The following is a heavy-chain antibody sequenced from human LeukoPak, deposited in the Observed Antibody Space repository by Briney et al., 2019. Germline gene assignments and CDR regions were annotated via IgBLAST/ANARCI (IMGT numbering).Heavy chain of an antibody. CDR1: GFTFGDYA. D-gene: IGHD5-24*01. CDR3: AKGFGGDGYNGDHFDY. Sequence: GGSLRLSCTASGFTFGDYAMSWFRQAPGKGLEWVSLISWDGGSTYYADSVKGRFTISRDNSKNSLYLQMNSLRTEDTALYYCAKGFGGDGYNGDHFDYWGQGTLVTVSS. CDR2: ISWDGGST. V-gene: IGHV3-43*01. J-gene: IGHJ4*02.